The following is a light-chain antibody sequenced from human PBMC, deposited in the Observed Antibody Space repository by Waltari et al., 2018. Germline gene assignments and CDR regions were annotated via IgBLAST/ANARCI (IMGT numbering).Light chain of an antibody. CDR2: GKN. CDR3: NSRDSSGNHLGV. V-gene: IGLV3-19*01. Sequence: SSELTQDPAVSVALGQTVRITCQGDSLRSYYASWYQQKPGQAPVLVIYGKNNRPSGSPDRFSGSSSGNTASLTSTGAQAEDEADYYCNSRDSSGNHLGVFGGGTKLTVL. CDR1: SLRSYY. J-gene: IGLJ3*02.